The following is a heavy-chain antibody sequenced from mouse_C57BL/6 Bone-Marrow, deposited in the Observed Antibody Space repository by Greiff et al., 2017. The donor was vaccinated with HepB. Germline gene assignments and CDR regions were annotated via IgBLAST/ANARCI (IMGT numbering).Heavy chain of an antibody. Sequence: EVQLQQSGPELVKPGASVKISCKASGYTFTDYYMNWVKQSHGKSLEWIGDINPNNGGTSYNQKFKGKATLTVDKSSSTAYMELRSLTSEDSAVYYCVYDYLFAYWGQGTLVTVSA. V-gene: IGHV1-26*01. CDR1: GYTFTDYY. CDR2: INPNNGGT. CDR3: VYDYLFAY. J-gene: IGHJ3*01. D-gene: IGHD2-4*01.